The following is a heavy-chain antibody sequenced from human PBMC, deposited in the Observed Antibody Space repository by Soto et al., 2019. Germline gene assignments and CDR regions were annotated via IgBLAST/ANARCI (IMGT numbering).Heavy chain of an antibody. J-gene: IGHJ6*02. CDR3: ASPGGGHYYYGRDV. CDR1: GFTFSSYA. V-gene: IGHV3-30-3*01. D-gene: IGHD1-1*01. CDR2: ISYDGSNK. Sequence: PGGSLRLSCAASGFTFSSYAMHWVRQAPGKGLEWVAVISYDGSNKYYADSVKGRFTISRDNSKNTLYLQMNSLRAEETAVYYCASPGGGHYYYGRDVGGQGTTVTGSS.